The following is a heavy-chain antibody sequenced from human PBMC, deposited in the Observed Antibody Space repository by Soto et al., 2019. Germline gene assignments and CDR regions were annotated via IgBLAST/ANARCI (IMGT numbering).Heavy chain of an antibody. CDR3: AKDYDFWSGCFDY. J-gene: IGHJ4*02. V-gene: IGHV3-9*01. Sequence: EVQLVESGGGLVQPGRSLGLSFAASGFTFDDYAMHWVRQAPGKGLEWVSGISWNSGTIGYAASVRGRFTISRDNAKNSLYLQMNSLRAEDTALYYCAKDYDFWSGCFDYWGQGTLVTVSS. CDR1: GFTFDDYA. D-gene: IGHD3-3*01. CDR2: ISWNSGTI.